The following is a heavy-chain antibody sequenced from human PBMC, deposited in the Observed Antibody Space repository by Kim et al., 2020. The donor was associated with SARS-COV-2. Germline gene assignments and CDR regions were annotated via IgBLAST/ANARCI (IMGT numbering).Heavy chain of an antibody. D-gene: IGHD3-3*01. V-gene: IGHV4-4*02. CDR1: GGSISSSNW. CDR3: ARFLGWHAEYYYYGMDV. Sequence: SETLSLTCAVSGGSISSSNWWSWVRQPPGKGLEWIGEIYHSGSTNYNPSLKSRVTISVDKSKNQFSLKLSSVTAADTAVYYCARFLGWHAEYYYYGMDVWGQGTTVTVSS. J-gene: IGHJ6*02. CDR2: IYHSGST.